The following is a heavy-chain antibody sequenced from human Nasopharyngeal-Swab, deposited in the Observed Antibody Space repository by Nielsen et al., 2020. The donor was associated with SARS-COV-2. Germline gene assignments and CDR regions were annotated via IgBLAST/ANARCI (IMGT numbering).Heavy chain of an antibody. CDR1: GFTFRSYA. V-gene: IGHV3-23*01. CDR3: AKDRYSGDDSGEYYHYYGMDV. J-gene: IGHJ6*02. D-gene: IGHD5-12*01. CDR2: ISGSDYTT. Sequence: GGSLRLSCAASGFTFRSYAISWVRQAPGNGLEWVSVISGSDYTTYYADSVKGRFTISRDNSKNTLDLQMNSLRAEDTAMYYCAKDRYSGDDSGEYYHYYGMDVWGQGTSVTVS.